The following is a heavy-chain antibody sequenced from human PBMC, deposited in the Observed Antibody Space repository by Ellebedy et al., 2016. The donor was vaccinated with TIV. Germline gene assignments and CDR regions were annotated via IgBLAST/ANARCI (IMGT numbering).Heavy chain of an antibody. J-gene: IGHJ6*02. D-gene: IGHD3-9*01. V-gene: IGHV4-39*01. CDR3: ARMGRLVSLRHGVDV. CDR2: IDYTGRT. Sequence: WVRQTPVKGLEWVGSIDYTGRTYYNPSLKSRVTISADTSKSQVSLQLSSVNATDTAVYYCARMGRLVSLRHGVDVWGQGTTVTVSS.